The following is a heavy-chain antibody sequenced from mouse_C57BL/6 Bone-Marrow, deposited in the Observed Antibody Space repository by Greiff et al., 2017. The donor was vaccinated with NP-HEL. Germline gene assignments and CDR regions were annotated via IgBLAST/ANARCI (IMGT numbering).Heavy chain of an antibody. V-gene: IGHV1-81*01. CDR2: IYPRSGNT. Sequence: QVQLQQSGAELARPGDSVKLTCKASGFTFTSYGISWVRQRTGKGLEWIGEIYPRSGNTYYNEYVTGKVTLTADKSSSTAYMELRSLTSEDAAVYFCARSSQFLRFAYWGQGTRVTVSA. D-gene: IGHD1-1*01. CDR1: GFTFTSYG. J-gene: IGHJ3*01. CDR3: ARSSQFLRFAY.